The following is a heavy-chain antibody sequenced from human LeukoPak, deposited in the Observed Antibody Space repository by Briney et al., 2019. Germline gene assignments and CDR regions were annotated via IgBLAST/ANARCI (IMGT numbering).Heavy chain of an antibody. CDR2: IYYSGST. Sequence: SETLSLTCTVSGGSISSSSYYWGWIRQPPGKGLEWIGSIYYSGSTYYNPSLKSRVTISVDTSKNQFSLKLSSVTAADTAVYYCARGLGSYSYWGQGTLVTVSS. D-gene: IGHD1-26*01. V-gene: IGHV4-39*07. J-gene: IGHJ4*02. CDR1: GGSISSSSYY. CDR3: ARGLGSYSY.